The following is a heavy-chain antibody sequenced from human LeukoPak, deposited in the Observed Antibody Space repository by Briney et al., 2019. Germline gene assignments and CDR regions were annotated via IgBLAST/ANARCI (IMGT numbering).Heavy chain of an antibody. CDR1: GFTFSNYG. Sequence: GRSLRLSCAASGFTFSNYGMHWVRQAPGRGLECVAVIWYDGKHQYYADSVKGRFNISRDNSKNTLYLQMNSLRAEDTAVYYCAKVAGYDILTGVWAFYYYYGMDVWGQGTTVTVSS. CDR2: IWYDGKHQ. D-gene: IGHD3-9*01. CDR3: AKVAGYDILTGVWAFYYYYGMDV. J-gene: IGHJ6*02. V-gene: IGHV3-33*06.